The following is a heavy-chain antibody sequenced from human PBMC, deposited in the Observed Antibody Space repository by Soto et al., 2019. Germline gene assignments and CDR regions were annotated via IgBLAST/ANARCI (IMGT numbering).Heavy chain of an antibody. CDR2: ISSSGSTI. CDR1: GFTFSSYE. V-gene: IGHV3-48*03. Sequence: EVQLVESGGGLVQPGGSLRLSCAASGFTFSSYEMNWVRQAPGKGLEWVSYISSSGSTIYYADSVKGRFTISRDNAKKSLYLPMNSLRAEDTAVYYCARVNSSGWYSYFDSWGQGTLVTVSS. CDR3: ARVNSSGWYSYFDS. D-gene: IGHD6-19*01. J-gene: IGHJ4*02.